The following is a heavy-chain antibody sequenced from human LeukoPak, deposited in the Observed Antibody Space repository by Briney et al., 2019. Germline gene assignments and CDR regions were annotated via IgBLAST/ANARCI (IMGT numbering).Heavy chain of an antibody. CDR2: IYYSGST. CDR1: GGSISSSSYY. D-gene: IGHD3-10*01. J-gene: IGHJ5*02. CDR3: ARHDAGDNWFDP. V-gene: IGHV4-39*01. Sequence: PSETLSLTCTVSGGSISSSSYYWGWIRQPPGKGLEWIGSIYYSGSTYYNPSLKSRVTISVDTSKNQFSLKLSSVTAADTAVYYRARHDAGDNWFDPWGQGTLVTVSS.